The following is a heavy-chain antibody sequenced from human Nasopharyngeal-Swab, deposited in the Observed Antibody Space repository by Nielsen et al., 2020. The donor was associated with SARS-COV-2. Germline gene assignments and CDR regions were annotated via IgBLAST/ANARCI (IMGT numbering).Heavy chain of an antibody. Sequence: GGSLRLSCAASGFTFSSYGMHWVRQAPGKGLEWVAFIRYDGSNKYYADSVKGRFTISRDNSKNTLYLQMNSLRAEDTAVYYCAREEITMVRGVIILDWFDPWGQGTLVTVSS. V-gene: IGHV3-30*02. CDR3: AREEITMVRGVIILDWFDP. J-gene: IGHJ5*02. CDR1: GFTFSSYG. D-gene: IGHD3-10*01. CDR2: IRYDGSNK.